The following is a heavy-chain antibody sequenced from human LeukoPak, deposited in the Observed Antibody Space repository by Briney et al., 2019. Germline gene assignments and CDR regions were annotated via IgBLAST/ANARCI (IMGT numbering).Heavy chain of an antibody. D-gene: IGHD6-19*01. J-gene: IGHJ4*02. CDR2: TYYRSKWYN. V-gene: IGHV6-1*01. Sequence: SQTLSLTCAISGDSVSSNSAAWNWIRQSPSRGLEWLGRTYYRSKWYNDYAVSVKSRMTINPDTSKNQFSLQLNSVTPGDTAVYYCARGGSGITVSLFAYWGQGTLVTVSS. CDR3: ARGGSGITVSLFAY. CDR1: GDSVSSNSAA.